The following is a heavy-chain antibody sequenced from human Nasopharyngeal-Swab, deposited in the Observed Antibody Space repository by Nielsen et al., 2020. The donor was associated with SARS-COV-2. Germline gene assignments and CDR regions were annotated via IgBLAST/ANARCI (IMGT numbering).Heavy chain of an antibody. CDR2: TYYRSKWYY. J-gene: IGHJ3*02. Sequence: SETLSLTCAISGDSVSRDSAAWNWIRQSPSRGLEWLGRTYYRSKWYYDYAESVKSRMTIDPDTSKNQFSLHLNPAAPEDTAVYFCAREQLGAPSTSLDAFDIWGQGTMVTVSS. CDR3: AREQLGAPSTSLDAFDI. V-gene: IGHV6-1*01. D-gene: IGHD1-26*01. CDR1: GDSVSRDSAA.